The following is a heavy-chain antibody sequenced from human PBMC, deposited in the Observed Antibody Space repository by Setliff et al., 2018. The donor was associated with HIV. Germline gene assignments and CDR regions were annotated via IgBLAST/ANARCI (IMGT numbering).Heavy chain of an antibody. J-gene: IGHJ4*02. CDR1: GVYISNYH. D-gene: IGHD3-9*01. Sequence: SETLSLTCTISGVYISNYHWGWIRQPPGRGLEWIGSIHTTGSPKNNPSLQSRVSISIDMAKSLFSLELSSVTAADTAVYYCARLLEGPDYSSDFRYFDWFPDVWGQGTLVTGSS. V-gene: IGHV4-4*08. CDR3: ARLLEGPDYSSDFRYFDWFPDV. CDR2: IHTTGSP.